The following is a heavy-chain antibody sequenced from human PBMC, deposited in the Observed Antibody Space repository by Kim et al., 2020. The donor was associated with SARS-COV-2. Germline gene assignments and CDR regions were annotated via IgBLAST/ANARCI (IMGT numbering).Heavy chain of an antibody. CDR2: IYYSGST. J-gene: IGHJ6*02. CDR3: ARHYGSGSYYGMDV. CDR1: GGSISSSRYY. Sequence: SETLSLTCTVSGGSISSSRYYWDWIRQPPGKGLEWIGYIYYSGSTYYNPSLKSRVTISVDTSKNQFSLKLSSVTAADTAVYYCARHYGSGSYYGMDVWGQGTTVTVSS. D-gene: IGHD3-10*01. V-gene: IGHV4-39*01.